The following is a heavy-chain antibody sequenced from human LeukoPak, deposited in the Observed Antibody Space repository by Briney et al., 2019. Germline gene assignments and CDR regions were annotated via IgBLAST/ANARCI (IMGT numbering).Heavy chain of an antibody. J-gene: IGHJ4*02. CDR2: VSYDGSNK. Sequence: GRSLRLSCAASGFTFSSYGMHWVRQAPGKGLEWVAVVSYDGSNKYYADSVKGRFTISRDNSKNTLYLQMNSLRAEDTAVYYCAMGRWPEWESYWGQGTLVTVSS. CDR3: AMGRWPEWESY. D-gene: IGHD1-26*01. CDR1: GFTFSSYG. V-gene: IGHV3-30*03.